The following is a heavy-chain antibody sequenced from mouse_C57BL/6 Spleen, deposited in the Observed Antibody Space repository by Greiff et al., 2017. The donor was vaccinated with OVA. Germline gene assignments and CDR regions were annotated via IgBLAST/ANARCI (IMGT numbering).Heavy chain of an antibody. V-gene: IGHV2-6-1*01. CDR2: IWSDGST. D-gene: IGHD4-1*01. J-gene: IGHJ4*01. Sequence: VQLQESGPGLVAPSQSLSITCTVSGFSLTSYGVHWVRQPPGKGLEWLVVIWSDGSTTYNSAHKSRLSISKDNSKSQVFLKMNSLQTDDTAMYYCARHGTGTGAMDYWGQGTSVTVSS. CDR3: ARHGTGTGAMDY. CDR1: GFSLTSYG.